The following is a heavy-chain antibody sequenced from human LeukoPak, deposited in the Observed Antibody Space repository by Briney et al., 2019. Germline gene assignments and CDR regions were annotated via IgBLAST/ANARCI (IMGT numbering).Heavy chain of an antibody. CDR3: ARANMVRGVIGNWFDP. J-gene: IGHJ5*02. Sequence: ASVTVSFKASGYTFTVYYMHWVRQAPGQGLEWMGWINPNSGGTNYAQKFQGRVTMTRDTAISTAYMELSRLRSDDTAVYYCARANMVRGVIGNWFDPWGQGTLVTVSS. CDR2: INPNSGGT. V-gene: IGHV1-2*02. CDR1: GYTFTVYY. D-gene: IGHD3-10*01.